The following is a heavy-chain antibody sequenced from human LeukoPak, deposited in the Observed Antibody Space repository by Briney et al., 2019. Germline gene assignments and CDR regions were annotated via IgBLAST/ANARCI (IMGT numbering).Heavy chain of an antibody. V-gene: IGHV4-34*01. CDR1: GGSFSGYD. CDR2: INHSGST. D-gene: IGHD2-2*01. Sequence: SETLSLTCAVYGGSFSGYDWSWIRQPPGKGLEWIGEINHSGSTNYNPSLKSRVTISVDTSKNQFSLKLSSVTAADTAVYYCARGPIVVVPAAPRGQRYWFDPWGQGTLVTVSS. CDR3: ARGPIVVVPAAPRGQRYWFDP. J-gene: IGHJ5*02.